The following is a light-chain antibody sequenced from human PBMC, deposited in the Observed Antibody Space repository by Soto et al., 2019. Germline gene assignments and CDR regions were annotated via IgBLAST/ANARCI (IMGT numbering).Light chain of an antibody. CDR2: DAS. Sequence: EIVSTQSPATLSLSPGERATLSCRASQSVSSYLAWYQQKPGQAPRLLIYDASNRATGIPARFSGSGSGTDFTLTSSSLEPEDFAVYYCQQRSDWPITFGQGTRLEIK. V-gene: IGKV3-11*01. CDR3: QQRSDWPIT. J-gene: IGKJ5*01. CDR1: QSVSSY.